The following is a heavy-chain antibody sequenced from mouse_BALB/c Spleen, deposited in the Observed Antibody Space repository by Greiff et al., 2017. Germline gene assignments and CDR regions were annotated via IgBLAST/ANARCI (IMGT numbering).Heavy chain of an antibody. Sequence: VQLKESGPGLVKPSQSLSLTCTVTGYSITSDYAWNWIRQFPGNKLGWMGYISYSGSTSYNPSLKSRISITRDTSKNQFFLQLNSVTTEDTATYYCARLRTIYYDYGFDYWGQGTTLTVSS. D-gene: IGHD2-4*01. CDR3: ARLRTIYYDYGFDY. J-gene: IGHJ2*01. V-gene: IGHV3-2*02. CDR2: ISYSGST. CDR1: GYSITSDYA.